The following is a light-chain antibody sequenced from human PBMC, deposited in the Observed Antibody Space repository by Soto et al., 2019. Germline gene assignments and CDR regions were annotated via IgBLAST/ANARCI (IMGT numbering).Light chain of an antibody. CDR3: QQYGSSPKT. CDR2: GAS. V-gene: IGKV3-20*01. J-gene: IGKJ2*01. Sequence: EIVLTQSPGTLSLSPGERATLSCRASQSVSSSYLAWYQQKPGQAPMLLIYGASSRATGIPDRFSGSGSGTDFTLTISRLEPDDFAVYYCQQYGSSPKTFGQGTKLEIK. CDR1: QSVSSSY.